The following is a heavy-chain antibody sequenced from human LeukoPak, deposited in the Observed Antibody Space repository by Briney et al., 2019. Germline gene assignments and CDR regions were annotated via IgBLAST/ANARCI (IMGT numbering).Heavy chain of an antibody. CDR2: INSDGSDI. Sequence: GGSLRLSCAASGFTFSSYWMYWVRQAPGKGLVWVSNINSDGSDIKYADSVKGRFTISRDNAKNTLYLQMNSLRVEDTAVYYCARVTVVAATNYWGQGTLVTVSS. V-gene: IGHV3-74*03. CDR3: ARVTVVAATNY. CDR1: GFTFSSYW. D-gene: IGHD2-15*01. J-gene: IGHJ4*02.